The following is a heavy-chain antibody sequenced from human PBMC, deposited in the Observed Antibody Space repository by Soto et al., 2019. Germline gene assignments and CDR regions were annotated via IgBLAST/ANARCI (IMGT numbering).Heavy chain of an antibody. J-gene: IGHJ5*02. CDR3: AKDKDDGYAPPGPFDP. CDR1: GFTFSSYG. CDR2: ISYDGSNK. D-gene: IGHD2-2*01. V-gene: IGHV3-30*18. Sequence: QVQLVESGGGVVQPGRSLRLSCAASGFTFSSYGMHWVRQAPGKGLEWVAVISYDGSNKYYADSVKGRFTISRDNSKNTLYLQMNSLRAEDTVVYYCAKDKDDGYAPPGPFDPWGQGTLVTVSS.